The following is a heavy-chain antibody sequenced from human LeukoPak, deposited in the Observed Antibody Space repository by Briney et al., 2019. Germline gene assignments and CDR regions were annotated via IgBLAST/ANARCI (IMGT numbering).Heavy chain of an antibody. Sequence: ASVKVSCKASGGTFSSYAISWVRQAPGQGLEWMGGIIPIFGTANYAQKFQGRVTITTDESTSTAYMELSSLRSEDTAVYYCARDQIAATSSHYYYMDVWGKGTTVTVSS. CDR2: IIPIFGTA. J-gene: IGHJ6*03. V-gene: IGHV1-69*05. CDR1: GGTFSSYA. D-gene: IGHD6-25*01. CDR3: ARDQIAATSSHYYYMDV.